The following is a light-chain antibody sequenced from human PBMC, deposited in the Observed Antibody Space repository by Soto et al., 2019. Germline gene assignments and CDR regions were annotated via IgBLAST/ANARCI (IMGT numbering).Light chain of an antibody. V-gene: IGLV2-8*01. CDR2: DVN. Sequence: QSALTQPPSASGAPGQSVTISCTGTSSDVGAYNYVSWYQQYPGKAPKLMIYDVNNRPSGVPDRFSGSKSGKSASLTVSGLQPEDEADYHCHSYAGSHSCVFGGGTKVTVL. CDR1: SSDVGAYNY. J-gene: IGLJ3*02. CDR3: HSYAGSHSCV.